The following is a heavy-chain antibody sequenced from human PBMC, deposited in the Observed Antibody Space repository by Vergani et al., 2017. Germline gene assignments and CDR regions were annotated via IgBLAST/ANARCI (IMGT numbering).Heavy chain of an antibody. CDR3: AHSSCWGWFDP. CDR1: GFPLSTSGVG. J-gene: IGHJ5*02. Sequence: QITLKESGPTLVKPTQTLTLTCTFSGFPLSTSGVGVGWIRQPPGKALVRLALIYWNDDKSYSASLKSRLTITKNTSKNQVVLTMTNMDPVDTATYYCAHSSCWGWFDPWGQGTLVTVSS. CDR2: IYWNDDK. D-gene: IGHD6-19*01. V-gene: IGHV2-5*01.